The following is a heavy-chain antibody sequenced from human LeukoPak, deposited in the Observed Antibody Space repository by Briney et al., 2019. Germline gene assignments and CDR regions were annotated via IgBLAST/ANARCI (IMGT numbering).Heavy chain of an antibody. Sequence: ASVKVSCKASGYTFTGYHIHWVRQAPGQGLEWMGWINPNSGDTNVAQKFQARVSLTRDTSRYTAHMELSSLRSDDTAVYFCARDRVAYYDFSGGHYTACDFWGQGTLVSVSS. CDR1: GYTFTGYH. J-gene: IGHJ4*02. CDR2: INPNSGDT. D-gene: IGHD3-3*01. V-gene: IGHV1-2*02. CDR3: ARDRVAYYDFSGGHYTACDF.